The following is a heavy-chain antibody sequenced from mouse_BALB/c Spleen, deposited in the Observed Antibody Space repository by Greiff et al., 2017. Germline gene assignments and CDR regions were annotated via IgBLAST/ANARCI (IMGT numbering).Heavy chain of an antibody. Sequence: VKLEESGPGLVAPSQSLSITCTVSGFSLTGYGVNWVRQPPGKGLEWLGMIWGDGSTDYNSALKSRLSISKDNSKSQVFLKMNSLQTDDTARYYCARGNYRYDGPSYAMDYWGQGTSVTVSS. V-gene: IGHV2-6-7*01. J-gene: IGHJ4*01. D-gene: IGHD2-14*01. CDR2: IWGDGST. CDR1: GFSLTGYG. CDR3: ARGNYRYDGPSYAMDY.